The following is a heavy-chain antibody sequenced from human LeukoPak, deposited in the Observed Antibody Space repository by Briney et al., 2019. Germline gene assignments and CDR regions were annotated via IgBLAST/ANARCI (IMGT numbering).Heavy chain of an antibody. Sequence: GSSVKVSCKASGGTFSSYAISWVRQAPGQGLDCMGGIIPIFGTANYAQKFQGRVTITADKSTSTAYMELSSLRSEETAVYYCARDQKWQQLVLSYWGQGTLVTVSS. CDR1: GGTFSSYA. J-gene: IGHJ4*02. V-gene: IGHV1-69*06. CDR2: IIPIFGTA. D-gene: IGHD6-13*01. CDR3: ARDQKWQQLVLSY.